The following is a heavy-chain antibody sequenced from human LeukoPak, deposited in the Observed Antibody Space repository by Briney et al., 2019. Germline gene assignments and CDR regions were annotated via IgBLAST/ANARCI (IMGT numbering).Heavy chain of an antibody. J-gene: IGHJ4*02. CDR3: ARASNYFDILY. D-gene: IGHD3-22*01. CDR2: MYYSGST. CDR1: GGSISSYY. V-gene: IGHV4-59*08. Sequence: SETLSLTCTVSGGSISSYYWSWIRQPPGKGLEWIGYMYYSGSTNYNPSPKSRVTISIDTSKNQFSLRLSSVTAADTAVYFCARASNYFDILYWGQGTLVTVSS.